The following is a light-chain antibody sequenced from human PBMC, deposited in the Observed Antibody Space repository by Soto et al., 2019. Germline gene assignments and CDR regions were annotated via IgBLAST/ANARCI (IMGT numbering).Light chain of an antibody. CDR3: EQYGVYPLT. CDR1: QSVSSS. J-gene: IGKJ4*01. CDR2: KAS. V-gene: IGKV1-5*03. Sequence: DIQMTQSPSTLSASVGDTVTITCRASQSVSSSLAWYQQKPGKAPKLLIFKASSLETGVPSMFSGSVSGTEFTLTISSLLPDDCATYYCEQYGVYPLTFGGGTKVEIK.